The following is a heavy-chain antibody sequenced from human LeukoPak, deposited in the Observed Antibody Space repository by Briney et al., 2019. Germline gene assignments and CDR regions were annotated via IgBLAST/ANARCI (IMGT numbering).Heavy chain of an antibody. D-gene: IGHD6-19*01. J-gene: IGHJ5*01. V-gene: IGHV3-30*18. CDR1: GFTFSSYG. CDR2: ISYDGIYK. Sequence: PGGSLRLSCAASGFTFSSYGMHWIRQAPGKGLEWVAYISYDGIYKNYTDSVKGRFTIARDNSKTPLYLQMISLRPEDSAVYSCAKDRSTGWYAGFDFWGQGTLVTVST. CDR3: AKDRSTGWYAGFDF.